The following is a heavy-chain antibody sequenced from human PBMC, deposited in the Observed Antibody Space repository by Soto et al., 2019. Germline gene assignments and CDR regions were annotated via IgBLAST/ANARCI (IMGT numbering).Heavy chain of an antibody. CDR3: VRQGIGDLPGLVDV. CDR1: SGPSRSHN. V-gene: IGHV4-59*08. CDR2: IYHTGDT. D-gene: IGHD3-10*01. J-gene: IGHJ6*02. Sequence: QVQLQQSGPGLVKPSETLSLTCTVSSGPSRSHNWGWIRQPPGGGLEWIGYIYHTGDTSYHPSLRIRLTISAATSTNPTSLTLRSVTAADTAVYFCVRQGIGDLPGLVDVWGQGTRVSVSS.